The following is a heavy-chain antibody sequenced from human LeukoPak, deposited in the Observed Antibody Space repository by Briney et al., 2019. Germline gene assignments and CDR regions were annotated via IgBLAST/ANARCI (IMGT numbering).Heavy chain of an antibody. Sequence: SETLSLTCTVSGGSISSSSYYWGWIRQPPGKGLEWIGSIYYSGSTYYNPSLKSRVTISVDTSKNQFSLKLSSVTAADTAVYYCARHIREADLWFGELSWWFDPWGQGTLVTVSS. CDR3: ARHIREADLWFGELSWWFDP. V-gene: IGHV4-39*01. CDR2: IYYSGST. J-gene: IGHJ5*02. D-gene: IGHD3-10*01. CDR1: GGSISSSSYY.